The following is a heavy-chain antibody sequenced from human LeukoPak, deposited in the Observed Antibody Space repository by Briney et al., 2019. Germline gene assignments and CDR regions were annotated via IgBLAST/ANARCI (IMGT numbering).Heavy chain of an antibody. J-gene: IGHJ4*02. D-gene: IGHD5-18*01. Sequence: GGSLRLSCAASGFTFSSYAMSWVRQAPGKGLEWVSAISGSGGSTYYADSVKGRFTISRDNSKNTLYLQMNSLRAEDTAVYYCARSRGGYSYGYSDYWGQGTLVTVSS. CDR1: GFTFSSYA. CDR2: ISGSGGST. V-gene: IGHV3-23*01. CDR3: ARSRGGYSYGYSDY.